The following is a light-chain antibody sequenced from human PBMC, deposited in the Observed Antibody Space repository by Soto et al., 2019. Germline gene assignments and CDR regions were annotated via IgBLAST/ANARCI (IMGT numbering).Light chain of an antibody. CDR1: SSDVGGYNY. CDR3: SSYTGNNNLV. J-gene: IGLJ2*01. Sequence: QSALTQPPSASGSPGQSVTSSCTGTSSDVGGYNYVSWYQQYPGKAPKLMIYGVTKRPSGVPDRFSGSKSGNTASLTVSGLQAEDEADYYCSSYTGNNNLVFGGGTKLTVL. CDR2: GVT. V-gene: IGLV2-8*01.